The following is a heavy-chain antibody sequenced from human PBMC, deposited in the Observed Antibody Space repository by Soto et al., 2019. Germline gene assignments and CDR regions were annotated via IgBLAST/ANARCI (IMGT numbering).Heavy chain of an antibody. V-gene: IGHV3-73*02. CDR1: GFTFSVSA. CDR2: IRSKANNYAT. Sequence: EVQLVESGGGLVQPGGSLKLSCAASGFTFSVSAMHWVRQASGKGLEWVGRIRSKANNYATSYAASVKGRFTMSRDDSKNTAYLQMNSLKTEVTAVYYCSRWSFYSKYHMDVWGQGTTVIVSS. J-gene: IGHJ6*02. D-gene: IGHD4-4*01. CDR3: SRWSFYSKYHMDV.